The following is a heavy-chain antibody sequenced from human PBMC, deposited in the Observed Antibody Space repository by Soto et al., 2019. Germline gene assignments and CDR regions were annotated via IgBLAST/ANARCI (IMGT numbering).Heavy chain of an antibody. CDR3: ARDLTIVPATHPRLENYGMDV. D-gene: IGHD2-2*01. CDR1: GYSFTSYG. V-gene: IGHV1-18*01. J-gene: IGHJ6*02. Sequence: QVQLVQSAGEVKKPGASVKVSCKASGYSFTSYGISWVRRAPGQGLEWMGWLSPYNGHTQFVERFQGRVTMTTDTSTKTAYMELRNLRSDDTAYYYCARDLTIVPATHPRLENYGMDVWGQGTTVIVSS. CDR2: LSPYNGHT.